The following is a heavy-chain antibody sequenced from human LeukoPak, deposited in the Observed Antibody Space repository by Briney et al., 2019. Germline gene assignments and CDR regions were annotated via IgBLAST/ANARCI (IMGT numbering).Heavy chain of an antibody. Sequence: PGSSQRLSCAASGFTFSRNVMHWVRQAPGKGLEWVALISYDGNNKFYADSVKGRFTISRDNSRNTLYLQMNSLRGEDAAVYSCARGGIPTGPYYYFYYMDVWGKGTAVTVSS. CDR3: ARGGIPTGPYYYFYYMDV. CDR1: GFTFSRNV. V-gene: IGHV3-30*01. J-gene: IGHJ6*03. CDR2: ISYDGNNK. D-gene: IGHD3-10*01.